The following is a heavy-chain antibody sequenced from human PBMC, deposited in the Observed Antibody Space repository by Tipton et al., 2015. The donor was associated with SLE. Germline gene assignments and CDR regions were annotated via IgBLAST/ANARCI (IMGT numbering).Heavy chain of an antibody. J-gene: IGHJ6*02. D-gene: IGHD3-10*01. Sequence: SLRLSCAASGFTFDDYGMHWVRQAPGKGLEWVSGISWKSDNIGYADSVRGRFTISRDNAKNSLYLQMNSLGVDDTALYYCAKGSFRYYGSGSYVGYSHQLGMDVWGQGTTVTVSS. V-gene: IGHV3-9*01. CDR3: AKGSFRYYGSGSYVGYSHQLGMDV. CDR2: ISWKSDNI. CDR1: GFTFDDYG.